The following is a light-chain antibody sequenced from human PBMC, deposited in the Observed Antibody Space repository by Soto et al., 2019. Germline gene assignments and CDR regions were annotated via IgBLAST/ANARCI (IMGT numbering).Light chain of an antibody. CDR3: CSYAGSSTLV. V-gene: IGLV2-23*02. Sequence: QSALTQPASVSGSPGQSIPISCTGTTSDVGSYNLVSWYQHHPGKAPKLMIYEVSKRPSGVSNRFSGSKSGNTASLTISGLQAEDEADYYCCSYAGSSTLVFGTGTKLTVL. J-gene: IGLJ1*01. CDR2: EVS. CDR1: TSDVGSYNL.